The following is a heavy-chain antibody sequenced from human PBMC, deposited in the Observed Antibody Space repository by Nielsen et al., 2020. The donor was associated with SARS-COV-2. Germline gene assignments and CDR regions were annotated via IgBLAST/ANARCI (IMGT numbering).Heavy chain of an antibody. V-gene: IGHV4-39*01. CDR1: GGSISSSSYY. D-gene: IGHD2-2*02. CDR3: ARGRVFPSRYKTPRNMDY. J-gene: IGHJ4*02. Sequence: SETLSLTCTVSGGSISSSSYYWGWIRQPPGKGLEWIGSIYYSGSTYYNPSLKSRVTISVDTSKNQFSLKLSSVTAADTAVYYCARGRVFPSRYKTPRNMDYWGQGTLVTVSS. CDR2: IYYSGST.